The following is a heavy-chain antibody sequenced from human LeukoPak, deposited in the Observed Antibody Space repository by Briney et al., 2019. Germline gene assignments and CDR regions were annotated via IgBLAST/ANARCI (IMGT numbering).Heavy chain of an antibody. J-gene: IGHJ6*03. D-gene: IGHD2-15*01. CDR2: IRYDGSNK. CDR1: GFTLSSYG. Sequence: GGSLRLSCAASGFTLSSYGMHWVRQAPGKGLEWVAFIRYDGSNKYYADSVKGRFTISRDNSKNTLYLQMNSLRAEDTAVYYCAKAGGYYYYMDVWGKGTTVTVSS. CDR3: AKAGGYYYYMDV. V-gene: IGHV3-30*02.